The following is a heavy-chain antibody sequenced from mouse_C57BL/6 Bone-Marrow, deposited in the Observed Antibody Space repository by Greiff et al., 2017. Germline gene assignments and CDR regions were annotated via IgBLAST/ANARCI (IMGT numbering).Heavy chain of an antibody. CDR1: GYTFTSYW. V-gene: IGHV1-69*01. J-gene: IGHJ4*01. Sequence: QVQLQQPGAELVMPGASVKLSCKASGYTFTSYWMHWVKQRPGQGLEWIGEFDPSDSYTNYNQKFKGKSTLTVDKSSSTAYMQLSSLTSEDSAVYYCARGTYDYDPYYYAMDYWGQGTSVTVSS. D-gene: IGHD2-4*01. CDR2: FDPSDSYT. CDR3: ARGTYDYDPYYYAMDY.